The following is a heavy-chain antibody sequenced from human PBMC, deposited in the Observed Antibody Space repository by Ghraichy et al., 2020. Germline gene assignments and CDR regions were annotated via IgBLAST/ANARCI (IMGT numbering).Heavy chain of an antibody. CDR3: ATGYSGYDWPPDY. Sequence: SETLSLTCAVYGGSFSGYYWSWIRQPPGKGLEWIGEINHSGSTNYNPSLKSRVTISVDTSKNQFSLKLRSVTAADTAVYYCATGYSGYDWPPDYWGQGTLVTVSS. D-gene: IGHD5-12*01. CDR2: INHSGST. J-gene: IGHJ4*02. CDR1: GGSFSGYY. V-gene: IGHV4-34*01.